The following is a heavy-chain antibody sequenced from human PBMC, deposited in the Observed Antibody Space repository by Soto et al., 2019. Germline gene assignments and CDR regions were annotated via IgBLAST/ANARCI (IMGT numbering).Heavy chain of an antibody. CDR1: GGTFSSYA. CDR2: IIPIFGTA. V-gene: IGHV1-69*12. Sequence: QVQLVQSGAEVKKPGSSVKVSCKASGGTFSSYAISWVRQAPGQGLEWMGGIIPIFGTANYAQKFQGRVTITADESTDTGFLELGSLSSEDTAVYYFARPTVTSGYFGMDVWGQGTTVTVSS. J-gene: IGHJ6*02. CDR3: ARPTVTSGYFGMDV. D-gene: IGHD4-4*01.